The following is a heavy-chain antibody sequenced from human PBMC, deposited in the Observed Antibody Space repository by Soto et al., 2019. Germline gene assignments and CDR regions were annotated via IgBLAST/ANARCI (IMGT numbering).Heavy chain of an antibody. J-gene: IGHJ4*02. D-gene: IGHD3-10*01. V-gene: IGHV5-10-1*01. CDR1: GYSFISYW. Sequence: PGESLKISCKGSGYSFISYWISWVRQMPGKGLEWIGRIDPSDSYTNYSPSFQGHVTISADKSISTAYLQWSSLKASDTAMYYCARRTTMVRGVMAQWGQGTLVTVSS. CDR3: ARRTTMVRGVMAQ. CDR2: IDPSDSYT.